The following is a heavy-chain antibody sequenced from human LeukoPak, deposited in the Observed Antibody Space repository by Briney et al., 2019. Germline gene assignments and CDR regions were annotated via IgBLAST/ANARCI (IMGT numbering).Heavy chain of an antibody. D-gene: IGHD2-2*01. CDR1: GFTFSSYA. CDR3: AKGRDCSSTSCKDYYYMDV. J-gene: IGHJ6*03. V-gene: IGHV3-23*01. CDR2: ISGSGGST. Sequence: AGGSLRLSCAASGFTFSSYAMSWVRQAPGKGLEWVSAISGSGGSTYYADSVKGRFTISRDNSKNTLYLQMNSLRAEDTAVYYCAKGRDCSSTSCKDYYYMDVWGKGTTVTVSS.